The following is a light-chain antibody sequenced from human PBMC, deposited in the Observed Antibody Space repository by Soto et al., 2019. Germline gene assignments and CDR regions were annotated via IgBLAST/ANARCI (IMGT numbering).Light chain of an antibody. V-gene: IGLV1-51*01. CDR1: TSNIAKNH. J-gene: IGLJ1*01. CDR2: DTD. Sequence: QSVLTQPPSVSAAPGQKVSISCSGSTSNIAKNHVSWYQRLPATAPKLLFYDTDKRPSGIPDHFSSSTTSTTTTLLITARQTGDEADYLCGAWDDSMSFYVFGTGTKVTVL. CDR3: GAWDDSMSFYV.